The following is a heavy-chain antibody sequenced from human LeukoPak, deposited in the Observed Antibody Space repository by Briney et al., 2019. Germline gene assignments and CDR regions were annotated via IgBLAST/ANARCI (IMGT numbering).Heavy chain of an antibody. CDR3: ARGGGSGSFYIDAFDI. CDR2: IYTSGST. J-gene: IGHJ3*02. D-gene: IGHD3-10*01. CDR1: GGSISSGDYY. V-gene: IGHV4-61*02. Sequence: SQTLSLTCTVSGGSISSGDYYWSWIRQPAGKGLEWIGRIYTSGSTNYNPALKSRVTISVDTSKNQFSLKLSSVTAADTAVYYCARGGGSGSFYIDAFDIWGQGTMVTVSS.